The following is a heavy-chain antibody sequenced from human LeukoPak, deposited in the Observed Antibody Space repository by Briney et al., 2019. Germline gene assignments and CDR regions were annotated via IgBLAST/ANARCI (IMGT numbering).Heavy chain of an antibody. Sequence: GGSLRLSCAASGFTFDDYAMHWVRQAPGKGLEWVSGISWNSGSIGYADSVKGRFTISRDNAKNSLYLQMNSLRAEDTALYYCARDYYDSSGSWGQGTLVTVSS. CDR2: ISWNSGSI. CDR1: GFTFDDYA. J-gene: IGHJ5*02. V-gene: IGHV3-9*01. CDR3: ARDYYDSSGS. D-gene: IGHD3-22*01.